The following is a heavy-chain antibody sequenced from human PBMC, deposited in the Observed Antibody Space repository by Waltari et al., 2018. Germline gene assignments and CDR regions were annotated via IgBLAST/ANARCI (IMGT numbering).Heavy chain of an antibody. D-gene: IGHD5-12*01. V-gene: IGHV1-2*02. Sequence: QVQLVQSGAEVKKPGASVKVSCKASGYTFTGYYIHWVRLAPGQGLEWMGWLNSNTGDTNYAQKFQARVTMARDTSISPAYMELSSRRSDDTAVYYCARHNGDYYINWFDPWGQGTLVTVSS. CDR1: GYTFTGYY. CDR2: LNSNTGDT. J-gene: IGHJ5*02. CDR3: ARHNGDYYINWFDP.